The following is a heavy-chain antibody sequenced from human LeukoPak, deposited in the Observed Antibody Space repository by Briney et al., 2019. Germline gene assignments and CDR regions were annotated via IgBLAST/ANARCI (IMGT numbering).Heavy chain of an antibody. V-gene: IGHV5-51*01. J-gene: IGHJ6*02. CDR3: ARQRAQGGWYRSDYYYGMDV. CDR1: GYSFTSYW. Sequence: GESLKISCKGSGYSFTSYWIGWVRQMPGKGLEWMGIIYPGDSDTRYSPSFQGQVTISADKSISTAYLQWSSLKASDTAMYYCARQRAQGGWYRSDYYYGMDVWGQGTTVTVSS. D-gene: IGHD6-19*01. CDR2: IYPGDSDT.